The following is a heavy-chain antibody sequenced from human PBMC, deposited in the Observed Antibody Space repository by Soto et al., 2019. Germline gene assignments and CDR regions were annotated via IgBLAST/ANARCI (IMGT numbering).Heavy chain of an antibody. CDR3: AKDRYGSLEGGMDG. CDR2: VTWNSGNI. CDR1: GFIFDDFG. J-gene: IGHJ6*02. D-gene: IGHD1-26*01. Sequence: EVQLVESGGGLVQPGRSLRLSCAASGFIFDDFGMHWVRQAPGKGLEWVSGVTWNSGNIDYADSVQGRFTITRDNAKNSLYLQMNGLRGEDTALYYCAKDRYGSLEGGMDGWCQGTTVTVSS. V-gene: IGHV3-9*01.